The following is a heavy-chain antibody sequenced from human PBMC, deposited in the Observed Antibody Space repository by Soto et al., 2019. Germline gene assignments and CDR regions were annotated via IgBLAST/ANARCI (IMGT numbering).Heavy chain of an antibody. CDR3: AKDPDSSSWFRYYYYGMDV. CDR2: ISYDGSNK. J-gene: IGHJ6*02. D-gene: IGHD6-13*01. Sequence: PGGSLRLSCAASGFTFSIYVMHWVRQAPGKGLEWVVVISYDGSNKYYADSVKGRFTISRDNSKNTLYLQMNSLRAEDTAVYYCAKDPDSSSWFRYYYYGMDVWGQGTTVTVSS. CDR1: GFTFSIYV. V-gene: IGHV3-30*18.